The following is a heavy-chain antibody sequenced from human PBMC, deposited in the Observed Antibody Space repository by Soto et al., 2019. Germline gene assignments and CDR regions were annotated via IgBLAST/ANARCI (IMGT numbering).Heavy chain of an antibody. D-gene: IGHD1-1*01. J-gene: IGHJ4*02. V-gene: IGHV4-61*01. CDR2: IYFSGST. Sequence: SETLSLTCSVSGGSVRSGSYYWSWIRQPPGKGLEWIGYIYFSGSTDYNPSLKSRVTISVDTSKNQFPLKLSSLTAADTAVYYCARERTGDPTFFDYWGQGTLVTVSS. CDR3: ARERTGDPTFFDY. CDR1: GGSVRSGSYY.